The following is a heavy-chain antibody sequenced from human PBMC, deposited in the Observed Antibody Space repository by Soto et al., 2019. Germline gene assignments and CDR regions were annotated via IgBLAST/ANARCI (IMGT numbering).Heavy chain of an antibody. CDR3: AREGPILVVPAADNWFDP. D-gene: IGHD2-2*01. V-gene: IGHV1-2*04. Sequence: ASVKVSCKASGYTFTGYYMHWVRQAPGQGLEWMGWINPNSGGTNYAQKFQGWVTMTRDTSISTAYMELSRLRSDDTAVYYCAREGPILVVPAADNWFDPWGQGTLVTVSS. CDR1: GYTFTGYY. CDR2: INPNSGGT. J-gene: IGHJ5*02.